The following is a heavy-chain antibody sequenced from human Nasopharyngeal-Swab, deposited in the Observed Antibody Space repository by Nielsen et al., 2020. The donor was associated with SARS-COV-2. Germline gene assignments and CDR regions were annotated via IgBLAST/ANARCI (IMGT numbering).Heavy chain of an antibody. CDR2: INRDGSST. V-gene: IGHV3-74*01. CDR3: ASALVWFGEIWFDP. J-gene: IGHJ5*02. CDR1: GFTFSSYW. Sequence: GALKISCAASGFTFSSYWMHWVRQVPGKGLVWVSRINRDGSSTNFADSVKGRFTISRDNSKNTLYLQMNSLRAEDTAVYYCASALVWFGEIWFDPWGQGTLVTVSS. D-gene: IGHD3-10*01.